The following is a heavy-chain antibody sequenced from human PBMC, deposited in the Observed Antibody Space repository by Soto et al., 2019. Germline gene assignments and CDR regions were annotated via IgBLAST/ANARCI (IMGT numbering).Heavy chain of an antibody. J-gene: IGHJ1*01. D-gene: IGHD3-10*01. CDR2: IYYSGST. CDR3: ARMGGSGSYILQH. V-gene: IGHV4-39*01. CDR1: GGSISSSSYY. Sequence: SETLSLTCTVSGGSISSSSYYWGWIRQPPGKGLEWIGSIYYSGSTYYNPSLKSRVTISVDTSKNQFSLKLSSVTAADTAVYYCARMGGSGSYILQHWGQAPWSPYPQ.